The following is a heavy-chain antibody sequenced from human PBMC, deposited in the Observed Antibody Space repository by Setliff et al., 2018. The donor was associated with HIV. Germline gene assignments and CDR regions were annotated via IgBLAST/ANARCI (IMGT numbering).Heavy chain of an antibody. J-gene: IGHJ4*02. CDR3: ARKGSGSSFDFEY. CDR1: GYTFISYA. D-gene: IGHD3-10*01. Sequence: ASVKVSCKASGYTFISYAIHWVRQAPGQSLEWMGWITGGSGNTKYFEKFQGRVTLTRDTSASTAYMELSSLRSEDTAVYYCARKGSGSSFDFEYWGQGTLVTVSS. V-gene: IGHV1-3*01. CDR2: ITGGSGNT.